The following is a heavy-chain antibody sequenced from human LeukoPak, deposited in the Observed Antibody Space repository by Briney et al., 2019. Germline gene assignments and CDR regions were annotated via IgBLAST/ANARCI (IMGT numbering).Heavy chain of an antibody. Sequence: GGSLRLSCTASGFTLSNHWMYWVRQTPEKGLLWLSRINIDGSTTNYADSVKGRFTISRDNAKNTLYLQMNSLRADDTALYYCLRVLTWGVMGLWAQGTLVTVSS. D-gene: IGHD3-16*01. J-gene: IGHJ4*02. CDR2: INIDGSTT. CDR3: LRVLTWGVMGL. V-gene: IGHV3-74*01. CDR1: GFTLSNHW.